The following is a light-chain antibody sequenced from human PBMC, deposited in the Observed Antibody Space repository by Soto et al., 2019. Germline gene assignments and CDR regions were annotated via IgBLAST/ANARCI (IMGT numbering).Light chain of an antibody. Sequence: DIQMTQSPSTLSASVGDRVTITCRASQNVENYLAWYQQKPGKAPKLLIYKASGLESGVPSRFSGSGSGTEFTLTISCLQPDDFATYYCQHYNSYSEAFGQGTKVELK. J-gene: IGKJ1*01. CDR3: QHYNSYSEA. CDR2: KAS. CDR1: QNVENY. V-gene: IGKV1-5*03.